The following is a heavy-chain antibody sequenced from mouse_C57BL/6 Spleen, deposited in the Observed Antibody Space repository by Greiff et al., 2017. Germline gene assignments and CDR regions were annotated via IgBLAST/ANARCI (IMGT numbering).Heavy chain of an antibody. D-gene: IGHD1-1*01. CDR1: GYNFTSYW. J-gene: IGHJ4*01. CDR2: IDPSDSYT. Sequence: QVQLQQPGAELVRPGTSVKLSCKASGYNFTSYWMHWVKQRPGQGLEWIGVIDPSDSYTNYNQKFKGKANLTVDTSSSTAYMQLSSLTSEDSAVYYCARRGIYYYGSNYAMDYWGQGTSVTVSS. V-gene: IGHV1-59*01. CDR3: ARRGIYYYGSNYAMDY.